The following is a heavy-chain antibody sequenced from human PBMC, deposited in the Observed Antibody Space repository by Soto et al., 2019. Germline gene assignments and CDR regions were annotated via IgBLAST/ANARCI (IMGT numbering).Heavy chain of an antibody. CDR1: GFTFSSYA. V-gene: IGHV3-23*01. Sequence: EVQLLESGGGLVQPGGSLRLSCAASGFTFSSYAMRWVRQAPVKGLEWVSAISGSGGSTYYADSVKGRFTISRDNSKNPLYLQINRRRAEKTAVFYCARRSSGSYYDYWGQGTLVTVSS. CDR2: ISGSGGST. CDR3: ARRSSGSYYDY. D-gene: IGHD6-19*01. J-gene: IGHJ4*02.